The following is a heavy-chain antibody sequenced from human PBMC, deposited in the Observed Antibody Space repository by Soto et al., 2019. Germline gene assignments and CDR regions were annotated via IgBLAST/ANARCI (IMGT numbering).Heavy chain of an antibody. Sequence: QVQLVESGGGVVQPGRSLRLSCAASGFTFSSYGMHWVRQAPGKGLEWVAVIWYDGSNKYYADSVKGRFTISRDNSKNTLYLQMNSLRAEDTAVYYCARDRSYDSSGYLGYWGQGTLVTVSS. J-gene: IGHJ4*02. D-gene: IGHD3-22*01. CDR1: GFTFSSYG. CDR3: ARDRSYDSSGYLGY. V-gene: IGHV3-33*01. CDR2: IWYDGSNK.